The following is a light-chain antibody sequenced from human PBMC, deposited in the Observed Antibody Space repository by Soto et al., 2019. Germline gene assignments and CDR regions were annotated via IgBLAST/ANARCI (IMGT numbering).Light chain of an antibody. J-gene: IGLJ2*01. CDR3: SSYTSSSTVI. CDR1: SSDVGGYNF. V-gene: IGLV2-14*03. Sequence: QSALTQPASVSGSPGQSITISCTGTSSDVGGYNFVSWYQQHPGKAPKFIIYDVRNRPSGVSNRFSGSRSGNTASLTISGLQAEGGAGYYCSSYTSSSTVIFGGGTKLTVL. CDR2: DVR.